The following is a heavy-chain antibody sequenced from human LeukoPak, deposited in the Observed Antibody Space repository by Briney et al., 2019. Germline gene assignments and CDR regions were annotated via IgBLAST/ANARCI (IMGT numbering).Heavy chain of an antibody. Sequence: SGPTLVNPTQTLTLTCTFSGFSLTTSGVGVGWIRQPPGKALEWLALIYWDDDKRYSPSLKSRPTITKDTSKNQVVLTLTNLDPVDTGTYYCVRRNTVARLFDYWGQGSLVTVSS. CDR3: VRRNTVARLFDY. CDR2: IYWDDDK. J-gene: IGHJ4*02. D-gene: IGHD6-6*01. CDR1: GFSLTTSGVG. V-gene: IGHV2-5*02.